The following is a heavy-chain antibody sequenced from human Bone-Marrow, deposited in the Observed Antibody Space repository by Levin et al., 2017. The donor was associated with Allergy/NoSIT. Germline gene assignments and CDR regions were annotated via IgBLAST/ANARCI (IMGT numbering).Heavy chain of an antibody. CDR3: AREIRGSEGTF. D-gene: IGHD3-10*01. V-gene: IGHV3-66*01. CDR2: IYSGGST. CDR1: GFTVRNNY. J-gene: IGHJ4*02. Sequence: LSLSCAVSGFTVRNNYMSWVSQAPGKGLEWVSLIYSGGSTYYADSVKGRFTISRDNSKNTVYLQMNNLRAEDTAVYYCAREIRGSEGTFWGQGTLVTVSS.